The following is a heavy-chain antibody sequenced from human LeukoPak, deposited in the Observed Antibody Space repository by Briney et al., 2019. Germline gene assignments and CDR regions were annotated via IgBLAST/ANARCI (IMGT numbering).Heavy chain of an antibody. D-gene: IGHD2-15*01. Sequence: GGSLRLSCAPSGFTFSSYWMSWVRQAPGKGLEWVANIKQDGSETYYVDSVKGRFTISRDNAKNSLYLEMNSLRAEDTAVYYCARAVVVVVAATRLGAFDIWGQGTMVTVSS. CDR2: IKQDGSET. V-gene: IGHV3-7*01. J-gene: IGHJ3*02. CDR1: GFTFSSYW. CDR3: ARAVVVVVAATRLGAFDI.